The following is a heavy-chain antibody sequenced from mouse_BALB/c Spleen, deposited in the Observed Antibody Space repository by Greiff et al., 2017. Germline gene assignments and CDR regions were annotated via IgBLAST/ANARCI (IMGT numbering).Heavy chain of an antibody. V-gene: IGHV1-7*01. CDR1: GYTFTSYW. CDR2: INPSTGYT. D-gene: IGHD1-1*01. J-gene: IGHJ2*01. Sequence: VQLQQSGPELVKPGASVKMSCKASGYTFTSYWMHWVKQRPGQGLEWIGYINPSTGYTEYNQKFKDKATLTADKSSSTAYMQLSSLTSEDSAVYYCARSGLGSSSFDYWGQGTTLTVSS. CDR3: ARSGLGSSSFDY.